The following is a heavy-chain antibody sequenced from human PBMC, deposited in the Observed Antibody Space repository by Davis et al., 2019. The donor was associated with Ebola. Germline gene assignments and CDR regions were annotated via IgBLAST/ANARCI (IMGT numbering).Heavy chain of an antibody. Sequence: GSLRLSCAVYGGSFSGYYWSWIRQPPGKGLEWIGEINHSGSTNYNPSLKSRVTISVDTSKNQFSLKLSSVTAADTAVYYCAGQSSIQLWHYFDYWGQGTLVTVSS. J-gene: IGHJ4*02. D-gene: IGHD5-18*01. CDR2: INHSGST. CDR1: GGSFSGYY. V-gene: IGHV4-34*01. CDR3: AGQSSIQLWHYFDY.